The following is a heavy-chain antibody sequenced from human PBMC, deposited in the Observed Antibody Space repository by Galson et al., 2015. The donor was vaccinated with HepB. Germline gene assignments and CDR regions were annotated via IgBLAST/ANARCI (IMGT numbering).Heavy chain of an antibody. D-gene: IGHD5-12*01. J-gene: IGHJ5*02. CDR3: TRSLRYTGYDT. Sequence: SVTVSCKASGYTVTSYDIHWVRQATGQGLEWMGWMNPNSGNTAYAQKFQGRVTMTRDTSITTAYMELSSLRSEDTAVYYCTRSLRYTGYDTWGQGTLVTVSS. CDR2: MNPNSGNT. CDR1: GYTVTSYD. V-gene: IGHV1-8*01.